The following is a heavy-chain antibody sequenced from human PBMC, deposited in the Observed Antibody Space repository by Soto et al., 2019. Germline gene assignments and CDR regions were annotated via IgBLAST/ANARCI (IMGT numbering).Heavy chain of an antibody. V-gene: IGHV4-39*01. D-gene: IGHD3-22*01. Sequence: SETLSLTCTVSDGSISSSSYYWGWIRQPPGKGLEWIGSIYYSGSTYYNPSLKSRVTISVDTSKNQFSLKLSSVTAADTAVYYCANNRYDSSGYYFGYFRHWGQGTLVTVSS. CDR2: IYYSGST. CDR3: ANNRYDSSGYYFGYFRH. CDR1: DGSISSSSYY. J-gene: IGHJ1*01.